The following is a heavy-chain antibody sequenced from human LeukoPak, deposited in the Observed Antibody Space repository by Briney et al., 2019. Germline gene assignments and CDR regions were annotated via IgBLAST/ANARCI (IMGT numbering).Heavy chain of an antibody. CDR1: GDSISSGGYY. CDR2: IYYSGGT. D-gene: IGHD4-17*01. Sequence: SETLSLTCTVSGDSISSGGYYWNWIRQHPGKGLEWIGYIYYSGGTYSNPSLRSRVTISVDTSKSQFSLKLSSVTAADTAMYYCARDRKGYGDFDYWAREPWSPSP. V-gene: IGHV4-31*03. J-gene: IGHJ4*02. CDR3: ARDRKGYGDFDY.